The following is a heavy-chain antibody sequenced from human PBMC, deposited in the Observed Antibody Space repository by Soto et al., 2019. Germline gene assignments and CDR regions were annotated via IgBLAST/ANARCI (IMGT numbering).Heavy chain of an antibody. V-gene: IGHV3-33*01. CDR1: GFTFSGYG. CDR3: ARVLDYYGSGTFGEVACDY. CDR2: IWYDGGNQ. J-gene: IGHJ4*02. Sequence: QVQLVESGGGVVQPGTSLRLSCVASGFTFSGYGMNWVRQAPGKGLEWVGVIWYDGGNQYYADSVKGRFTISRENSKNTLYLQMNSLRAEDTAVYYCARVLDYYGSGTFGEVACDYWGQVTQVTVSS. D-gene: IGHD3-10*01.